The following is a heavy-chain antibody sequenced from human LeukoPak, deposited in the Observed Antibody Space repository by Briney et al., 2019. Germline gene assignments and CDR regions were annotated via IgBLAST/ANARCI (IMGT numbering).Heavy chain of an antibody. CDR3: ARDSYSSSWLDY. D-gene: IGHD6-13*01. CDR1: GYTFTSYG. J-gene: IGHJ4*02. V-gene: IGHV1-18*01. Sequence: ASVKVSCKASGYTFTSYGISWVRQAPGQGLEWMGWISAYNGNTNYAQKLQGRVTMTTDPSTSTAYMELRSLISDDTAVYYCARDSYSSSWLDYWGQGTLVTVSS. CDR2: ISAYNGNT.